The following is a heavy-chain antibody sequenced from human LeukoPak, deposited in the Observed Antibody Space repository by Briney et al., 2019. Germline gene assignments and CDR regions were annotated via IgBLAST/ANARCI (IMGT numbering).Heavy chain of an antibody. V-gene: IGHV3-21*01. D-gene: IGHD3-10*01. CDR1: GFTFSSYS. CDR2: ISSSSSYI. J-gene: IGHJ6*03. CDR3: ARDAGVSWFGGLTPRYYYYMDV. Sequence: GGSLRLSCAASGFTFSSYSMNWVRQAPGKGLEWVSSISSSSSYIYYADSVKGRFTISRDNAKNSLYLQMNSLRAEDTAVYYCARDAGVSWFGGLTPRYYYYMDVWGKGTTVTISS.